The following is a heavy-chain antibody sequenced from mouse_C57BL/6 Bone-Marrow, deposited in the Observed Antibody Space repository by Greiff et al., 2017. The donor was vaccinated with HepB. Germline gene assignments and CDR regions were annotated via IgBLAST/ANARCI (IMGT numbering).Heavy chain of an antibody. V-gene: IGHV1-76*01. CDR2: IYPGSGNT. D-gene: IGHD1-1*01. CDR3: AREGIATVVATYYYAMDY. Sequence: QVQLQQSGAELVRPGASVKLSCKASGYTFTDYYINWVKQRPGQGLEWIARIYPGSGNTYYNEKFKGKATLTAEKSSSTAYMQLSSLTSEDSAVYFWAREGIATVVATYYYAMDYWGQGTSVTVSS. J-gene: IGHJ4*01. CDR1: GYTFTDYY.